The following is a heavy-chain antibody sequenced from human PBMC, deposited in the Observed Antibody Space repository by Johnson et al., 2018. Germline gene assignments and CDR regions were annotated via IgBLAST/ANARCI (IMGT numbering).Heavy chain of an antibody. CDR3: ARSQSAYYGDYVGAEYFQH. CDR1: GFSFDDYA. D-gene: IGHD4-17*01. Sequence: VQLVQSGGGLVQPGRSLRLSCAASGFSFDDYAMHWVRQAPGKGLEWVSGINWNGGSTGYADSVKGRFTISRDNAKNSLHLQMNSLRAEDTAVYYCARSQSAYYGDYVGAEYFQHWGQGTLVTVSS. J-gene: IGHJ1*01. CDR2: INWNGGST. V-gene: IGHV3-9*01.